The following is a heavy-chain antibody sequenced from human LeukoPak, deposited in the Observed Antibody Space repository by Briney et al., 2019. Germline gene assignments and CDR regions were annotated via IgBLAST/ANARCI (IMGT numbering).Heavy chain of an antibody. D-gene: IGHD6-19*01. CDR1: GYTFTGYY. CDR3: ARADSSGWNTY. CDR2: INPNSGGT. J-gene: IGHJ4*02. Sequence: ASVKVSCTASGYTFTGYYMRWVRQAPGQGLESMGRINPNSGGTNYAQKFQGRVTMTRDTSISTAYMELSRLRSDDTAVYYCARADSSGWNTYWGQGTLVTVSS. V-gene: IGHV1-2*06.